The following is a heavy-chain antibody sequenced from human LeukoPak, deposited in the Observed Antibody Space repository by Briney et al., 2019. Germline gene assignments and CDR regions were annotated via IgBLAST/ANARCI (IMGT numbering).Heavy chain of an antibody. Sequence: PGGSLRLSCAASGFTFSSYSMNWVRQAPGKGLEWVSYISSSGSTIYYADSVKGRFTISRDNAKDSLYLQMNSLRAEDTAVYYCARAEGMTGDYWGQGTLVTVSS. CDR3: ARAEGMTGDY. V-gene: IGHV3-48*04. D-gene: IGHD3-9*01. J-gene: IGHJ4*02. CDR1: GFTFSSYS. CDR2: ISSSGSTI.